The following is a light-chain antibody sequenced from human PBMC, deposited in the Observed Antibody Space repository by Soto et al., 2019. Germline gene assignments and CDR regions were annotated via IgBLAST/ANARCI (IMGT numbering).Light chain of an antibody. J-gene: IGKJ2*01. V-gene: IGKV1-33*01. CDR2: DAS. Sequence: DIQMTQSPSSMYASVGDRVTITCQASQDISNYLNWYQQKPGKAPKLLIYDASNLETGVPSRFNGSGSGTDFTFTISSLQPEDIATYYCQQYDNLPYTFGQGTKVDIK. CDR3: QQYDNLPYT. CDR1: QDISNY.